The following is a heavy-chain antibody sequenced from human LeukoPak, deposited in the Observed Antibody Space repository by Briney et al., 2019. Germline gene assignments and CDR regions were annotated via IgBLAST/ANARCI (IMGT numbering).Heavy chain of an antibody. CDR1: GGSFSGYY. Sequence: TSSETLSPTCAVYGGSFSGYYWSWIRQPPGKGLEWIGEINHSGSTNYNPSLKSRVTISVDTSKNQFSLKLSSVTAADTAVYYCARREWKQLWRYWGQGTLVTVSS. V-gene: IGHV4-34*01. CDR2: INHSGST. CDR3: ARREWKQLWRY. D-gene: IGHD5-18*01. J-gene: IGHJ4*02.